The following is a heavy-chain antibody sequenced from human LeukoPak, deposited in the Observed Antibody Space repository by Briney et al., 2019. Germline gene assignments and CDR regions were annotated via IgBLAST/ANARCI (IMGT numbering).Heavy chain of an antibody. J-gene: IGHJ5*02. D-gene: IGHD5-24*01. Sequence: PSETLSLTCNVSGASISDYYWSWIRQPPGKGLEWIGDIHDSRSTNYNPSLKSRVTISLDTPKNQFSLKLNFVTAADTAVYYCARGSPRWLQGWPSNWFDPWGQGTLVTVSS. CDR1: GASISDYY. CDR3: ARGSPRWLQGWPSNWFDP. V-gene: IGHV4-59*01. CDR2: IHDSRST.